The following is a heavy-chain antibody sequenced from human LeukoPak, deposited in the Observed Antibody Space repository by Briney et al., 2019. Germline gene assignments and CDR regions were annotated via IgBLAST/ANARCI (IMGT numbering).Heavy chain of an antibody. CDR1: GYTFTSYG. D-gene: IGHD3-16*01. J-gene: IGHJ6*02. V-gene: IGHV1-18*01. CDR2: ISAYNGNT. Sequence: ASVKVSCKASGYTFTSYGISWVRQAPGQGLEWMGWISAYNGNTNYAQKLQGRVTMTTDTSTSTAYMELRSLRSDDTAVYYCARGLGDPLITDHYYYYGMDAWGQGTTVTVSS. CDR3: ARGLGDPLITDHYYYYGMDA.